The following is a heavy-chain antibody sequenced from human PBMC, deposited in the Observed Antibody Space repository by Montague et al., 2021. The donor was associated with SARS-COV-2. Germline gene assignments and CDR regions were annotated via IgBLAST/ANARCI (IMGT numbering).Heavy chain of an antibody. V-gene: IGHV3-48*03. J-gene: IGHJ3*02. D-gene: IGHD3-16*02. CDR2: ISTSAYTT. CDR3: TRDYRSVVGDGLDI. CDR1: GFTFSYSD. Sequence: SLRLSCSASGFTFSYSDMNWVRQAPGKGPEWISYISTSAYTTSYAGSVRCRFTISRDNGKNSLYLQMNSLRVEDTAVYYCTRDYRSVVGDGLDIWGQGKKGTVSS.